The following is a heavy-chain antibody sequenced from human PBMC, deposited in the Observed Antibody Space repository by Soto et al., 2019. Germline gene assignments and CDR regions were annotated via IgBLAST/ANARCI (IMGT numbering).Heavy chain of an antibody. J-gene: IGHJ4*02. CDR1: GGSISSSSYY. Sequence: SETLSLTCTVSGGSISSSSYYWGWIRQPPGKGLEWIGSIYYSGSTYYNPSLKCRVTISVDTSKNQFSRKLISVTAADTAVYYCARDFVGGVLDYWGQGTLVTVSS. D-gene: IGHD3-16*01. V-gene: IGHV4-39*07. CDR3: ARDFVGGVLDY. CDR2: IYYSGST.